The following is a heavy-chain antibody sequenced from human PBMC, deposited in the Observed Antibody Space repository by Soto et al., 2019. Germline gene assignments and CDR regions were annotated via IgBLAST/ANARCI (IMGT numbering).Heavy chain of an antibody. J-gene: IGHJ5*02. CDR3: ARGDVVVPPASPRNWFDP. D-gene: IGHD2-2*01. V-gene: IGHV3-48*01. Sequence: PGGSLRLSCAASGFTFNTYNMNWVRQAPGKGLEWVSYISSSSSAIYYADSVKGRFTISRDNAKDSLYLQMNSLRAEDTAVYYCARGDVVVPPASPRNWFDPWGQGALVTVSS. CDR1: GFTFNTYN. CDR2: ISSSSSAI.